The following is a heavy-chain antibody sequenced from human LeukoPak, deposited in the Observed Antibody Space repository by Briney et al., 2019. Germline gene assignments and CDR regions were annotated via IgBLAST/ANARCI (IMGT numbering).Heavy chain of an antibody. CDR3: ARGRIVGAPFDP. V-gene: IGHV4-30-4*01. D-gene: IGHD1-26*01. Sequence: PSETLSLTCTVSGGSTSSGDYYWSWIRQPPGKGLEWIGYIYYSGSTYYNPSLKSRVTISVDTSKNQFSLKLSSVTAADTAVYYCARGRIVGAPFDPRGQGTLVAVSS. J-gene: IGHJ5*02. CDR1: GGSTSSGDYY. CDR2: IYYSGST.